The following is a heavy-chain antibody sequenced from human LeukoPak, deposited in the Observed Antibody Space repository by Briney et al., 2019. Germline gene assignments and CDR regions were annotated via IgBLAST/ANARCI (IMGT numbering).Heavy chain of an antibody. CDR2: IIPVFGIA. Sequence: SVKVSCKASGGTFSSYAISSVRQAPGRGREWMGRIIPVFGIANYAQKFQGRVTITADKSTSTAYMELSSLRSEDTAVYYCARDLDYYDSSGYYNYYYGMDVWGQGTTVTVSS. V-gene: IGHV1-69*04. D-gene: IGHD3-22*01. CDR1: GGTFSSYA. J-gene: IGHJ6*02. CDR3: ARDLDYYDSSGYYNYYYGMDV.